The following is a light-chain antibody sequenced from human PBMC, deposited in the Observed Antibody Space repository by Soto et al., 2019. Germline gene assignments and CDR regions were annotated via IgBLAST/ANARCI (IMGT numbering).Light chain of an antibody. J-gene: IGKJ1*01. Sequence: DIQMTQSPTTLSGSVGDRVTITCRASQTISSWLAWYQQKPGKAPKLLIYKASTLKSGVPSRFSGSGSGTEFTLTISSLQPDDFATYYCQHSTSYSEAFGEGTKV. CDR3: QHSTSYSEA. V-gene: IGKV1-5*03. CDR2: KAS. CDR1: QTISSW.